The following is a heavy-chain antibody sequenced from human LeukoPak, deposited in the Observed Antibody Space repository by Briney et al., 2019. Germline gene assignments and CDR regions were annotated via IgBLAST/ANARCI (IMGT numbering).Heavy chain of an antibody. V-gene: IGHV3-7*01. CDR1: GFTFTTYW. D-gene: IGHD1-7*01. J-gene: IGHJ6*03. CDR3: ARARITGTTNYYYYMDV. Sequence: GGPLRLSCAASGFTFTTYWMSWVRQAPGQGLEWVANINQDGSEKYYVDSAKGRFTISRDNAKNSLYLQMNSLRAEDTAVYYCARARITGTTNYYYYMDVWGKGTTVTVSS. CDR2: INQDGSEK.